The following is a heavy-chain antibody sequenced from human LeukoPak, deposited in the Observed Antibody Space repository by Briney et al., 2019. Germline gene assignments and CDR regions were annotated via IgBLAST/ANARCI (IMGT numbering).Heavy chain of an antibody. CDR1: GGSISSGDYY. Sequence: SETLSLTCTVSGGSISSGDYYWSWIRQPPGKGLEWVGYIYYSGSTYYNPSLKSRVTMSVDTSKNQFSLKLSSVTAADTAVFYCARDRSGIAADWGQGILVTVSS. CDR3: ARDRSGIAAD. J-gene: IGHJ4*02. CDR2: IYYSGST. V-gene: IGHV4-30-4*01. D-gene: IGHD1-26*01.